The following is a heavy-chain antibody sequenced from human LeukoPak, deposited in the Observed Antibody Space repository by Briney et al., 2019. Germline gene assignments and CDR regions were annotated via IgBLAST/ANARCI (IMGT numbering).Heavy chain of an antibody. CDR1: GGTFSSYA. Sequence: ASVKVSCKASGGTFSSYAISWVRQAPGQGLEWMGGIIPIFGTANYAQKFQGRVTITADESTSTAYMELSSLRSEDTAVYYCARDSGSYFDPFDYWGQGTLFTVSS. CDR3: ARDSGSYFDPFDY. D-gene: IGHD1-26*01. V-gene: IGHV1-69*13. J-gene: IGHJ4*02. CDR2: IIPIFGTA.